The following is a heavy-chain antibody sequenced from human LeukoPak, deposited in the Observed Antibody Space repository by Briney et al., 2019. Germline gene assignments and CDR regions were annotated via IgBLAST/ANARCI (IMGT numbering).Heavy chain of an antibody. V-gene: IGHV1-69*05. D-gene: IGHD2-2*01. CDR2: IIPIFGTA. Sequence: ASVKVSCKASGGTFSSYAISWVRQAPGQGLEWMGGIIPIFGTANYAQKFQGRVTITTDESTSTAYMELSSLRSEDTAVYYCARGRVVPAATFLGISNWFDPWGQGTLVTVSS. CDR1: GGTFSSYA. J-gene: IGHJ5*02. CDR3: ARGRVVPAATFLGISNWFDP.